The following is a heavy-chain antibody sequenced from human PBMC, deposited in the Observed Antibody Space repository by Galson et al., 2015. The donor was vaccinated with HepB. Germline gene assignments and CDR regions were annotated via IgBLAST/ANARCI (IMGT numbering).Heavy chain of an antibody. Sequence: TLSLTCTVYGGSFSGYYWSWIRQPPGKGLEWIGEINHSGSTNYNPSLKSRVTISVDTSKNQFSLKLSSVTAADTAVYYCARGYTAHYFDYWGQGTLVTVSS. J-gene: IGHJ4*02. CDR1: GGSFSGYY. V-gene: IGHV4-34*01. CDR2: INHSGST. CDR3: ARGYTAHYFDY. D-gene: IGHD1-14*01.